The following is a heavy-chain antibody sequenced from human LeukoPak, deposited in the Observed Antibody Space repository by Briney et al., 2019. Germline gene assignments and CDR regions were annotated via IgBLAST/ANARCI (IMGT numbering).Heavy chain of an antibody. CDR2: IYYSGST. Sequence: SETLSLTCTVSGGSISSGGYYWSWIRQHPGKGLEWIGYIYYSGSTYYNPSLKSRVTISVDTSKNQFSLKLSSVTAADTAVHYCAREGYDILTGYRIDYWGQGTLVTVSS. CDR3: AREGYDILTGYRIDY. D-gene: IGHD3-9*01. V-gene: IGHV4-31*03. CDR1: GGSISSGGYY. J-gene: IGHJ4*02.